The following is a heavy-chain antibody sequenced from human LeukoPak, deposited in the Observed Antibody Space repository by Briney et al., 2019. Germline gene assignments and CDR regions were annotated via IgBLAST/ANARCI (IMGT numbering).Heavy chain of an antibody. Sequence: SETLSLTCAVYGGSFSGYYWSWIRQPPGKGLEWIGEINHSGSTNYNPSLKCRVTISVDTSKNQFSLKLSSVTAADTAVYYCARGGRYYGSGSYPYYYGMDVWGKGTTVTVSS. CDR1: GGSFSGYY. D-gene: IGHD3-10*01. V-gene: IGHV4-34*01. CDR3: ARGGRYYGSGSYPYYYGMDV. J-gene: IGHJ6*04. CDR2: INHSGST.